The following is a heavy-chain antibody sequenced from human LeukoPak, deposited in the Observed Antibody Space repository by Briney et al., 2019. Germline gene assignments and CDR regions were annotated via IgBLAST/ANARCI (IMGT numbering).Heavy chain of an antibody. D-gene: IGHD2-15*01. CDR1: GYTFTSYD. CDR3: ARGRRLGYCSGGTCYRFDY. V-gene: IGHV1-8*01. J-gene: IGHJ4*02. Sequence: GASVKVSCKTSGYTFTSYDINWVRQATGQGLEWMGWMNPNSGNTDYAQQFQGRVTMTRSTSISTAYMELTGLRSEDTAFYYCARGRRLGYCSGGTCYRFDYWGQGTLVTVSS. CDR2: MNPNSGNT.